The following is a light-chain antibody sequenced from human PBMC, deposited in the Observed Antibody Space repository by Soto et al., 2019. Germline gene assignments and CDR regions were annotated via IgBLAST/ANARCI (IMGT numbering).Light chain of an antibody. CDR2: DAS. CDR1: QSVSSY. CDR3: QQRSIWPRGT. J-gene: IGKJ2*02. Sequence: EIVLTQSPATLSLSPGERATLSCRASQSVSSYLAWYQQKPGQAPRLLIHDASNRATGIPARFSGSGSGTDVTLTISSLEPEDFTLNFCQQRSIWPRGTFGKGTKLEIK. V-gene: IGKV3-11*01.